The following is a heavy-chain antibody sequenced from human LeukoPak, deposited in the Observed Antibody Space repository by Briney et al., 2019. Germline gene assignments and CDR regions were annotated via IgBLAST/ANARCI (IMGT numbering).Heavy chain of an antibody. CDR1: GFTFSSYS. CDR3: ASRAGRAVAGTDDY. V-gene: IGHV3-21*01. D-gene: IGHD6-19*01. CDR2: ISSSSSNI. Sequence: GGSLRLSCAASGFTFSSYSMNWVRQAPGKGLEWVSSISSSSSNIYYADSVKGRFTISRDNAKNSLYLQMNSLRAEDTAVYYCASRAGRAVAGTDDYWGQGTLVTVSS. J-gene: IGHJ4*02.